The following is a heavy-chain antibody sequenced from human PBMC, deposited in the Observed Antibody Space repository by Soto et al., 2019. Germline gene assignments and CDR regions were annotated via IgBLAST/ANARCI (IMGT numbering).Heavy chain of an antibody. CDR2: IYSGGST. Sequence: EVQLVECGGGLIQPGGSLRLSCAASGFTVSSNYMSWVRQAPGKGLEWVSVIYSGGSTYYADSVKGRFTISRDNSKNTLYLQMNSLRAEDTAVYYCARDAPLGGPSSYGMDVWCQGTTVTVSS. CDR3: ARDAPLGGPSSYGMDV. J-gene: IGHJ6*02. V-gene: IGHV3-53*01. CDR1: GFTVSSNY. D-gene: IGHD3-16*01.